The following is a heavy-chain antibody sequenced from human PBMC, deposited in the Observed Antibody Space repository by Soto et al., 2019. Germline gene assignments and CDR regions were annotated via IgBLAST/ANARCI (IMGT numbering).Heavy chain of an antibody. CDR2: IYPGDSDT. CDR3: ARPFAPTEPDAFDI. Sequence: GESLKISCKGSGYSFTSYWIGWVRQMPGKGLEWMGIIYPGDSDTRYSPSFQGQVTISADKSISTAYLQWSSLKASDTAMYYSARPFAPTEPDAFDIWSQGTMVTVAS. J-gene: IGHJ3*02. V-gene: IGHV5-51*01. CDR1: GYSFTSYW. D-gene: IGHD4-17*01.